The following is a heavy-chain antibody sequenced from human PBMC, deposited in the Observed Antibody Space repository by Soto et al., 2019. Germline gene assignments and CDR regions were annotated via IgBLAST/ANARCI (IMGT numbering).Heavy chain of an antibody. Sequence: QITLKESGPTLVRPTQTLTLTCTFSGFSLSTSGVGVGWIRQPPGKALEWLALIYWDDDKRYSPSLKSRLTITKDTSKNNVVLTMTNMDPVDTATYYCAHSRCGGDCLQSYSSHYYYGMDVWGQGTTVTVSS. J-gene: IGHJ6*02. CDR1: GFSLSTSGVG. CDR2: IYWDDDK. D-gene: IGHD2-21*02. V-gene: IGHV2-5*02. CDR3: AHSRCGGDCLQSYSSHYYYGMDV.